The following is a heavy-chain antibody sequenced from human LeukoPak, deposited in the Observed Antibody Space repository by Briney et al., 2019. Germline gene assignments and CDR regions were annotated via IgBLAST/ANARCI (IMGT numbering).Heavy chain of an antibody. D-gene: IGHD6-6*01. CDR1: RYTIRSGYY. V-gene: IGHV4-38-2*02. J-gene: IGHJ4*02. Sequence: SETLSLTCTVSRYTIRSGYYWGWIRQPPGKGLEWIGSIYHSGSTYYNPSLKSRVTISVDTSKNQFSLKLSSVTAADTAVYYCARRYSSSTFDYWGQGTLVTVSS. CDR3: ARRYSSSTFDY. CDR2: IYHSGST.